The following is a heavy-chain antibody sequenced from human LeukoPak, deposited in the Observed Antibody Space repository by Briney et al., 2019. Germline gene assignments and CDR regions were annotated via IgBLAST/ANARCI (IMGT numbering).Heavy chain of an antibody. CDR1: GGSISSGGYY. J-gene: IGHJ3*02. CDR2: IYHSGST. D-gene: IGHD3-3*01. CDR3: ARAQMEWLFGAFDI. V-gene: IGHV4-30-2*01. Sequence: ASETLSLTCTVSGGSISSGGYYWSWIRQPPGKGLEWIGYIYHSGSTYYNPSLKSRVTISVDRSKNQFSLKLSSVTAADTAVYYCARAQMEWLFGAFDIWGQGTMVTVSS.